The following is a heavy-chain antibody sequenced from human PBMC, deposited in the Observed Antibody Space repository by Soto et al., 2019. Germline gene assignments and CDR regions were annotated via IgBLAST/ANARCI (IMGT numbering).Heavy chain of an antibody. CDR1: GFTFSSYG. CDR3: ARDRRGSGWYDYFDY. CDR2: IWYDGSNE. D-gene: IGHD6-19*01. J-gene: IGHJ4*02. Sequence: QVQLVESGGGVVQPGRSLRLSCAASGFTFSSYGMHWVRQAPGKGLEWVAVIWYDGSNENYADSVKGRFTISRDNSKNTLYLQMNSLRAEDTALXYCARDRRGSGWYDYFDYWGQGTLVTVSS. V-gene: IGHV3-33*01.